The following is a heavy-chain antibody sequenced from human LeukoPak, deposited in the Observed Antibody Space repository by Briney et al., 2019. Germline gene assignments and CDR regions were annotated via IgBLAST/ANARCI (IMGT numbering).Heavy chain of an antibody. CDR2: INSDGSST. Sequence: PGGSLRLSCAVSGFTFSSYWMHWVRQAPGKGLVWVSRINSDGSSTICADSVQGRFTISRDNAKNTLYLQMNSLRAEDTAVYFCTRGTGSYYSLGYWGQGTLVTVSS. J-gene: IGHJ4*02. CDR3: TRGTGSYYSLGY. D-gene: IGHD3-10*01. V-gene: IGHV3-74*01. CDR1: GFTFSSYW.